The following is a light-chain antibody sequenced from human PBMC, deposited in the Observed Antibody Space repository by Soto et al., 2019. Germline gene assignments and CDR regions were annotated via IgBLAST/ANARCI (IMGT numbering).Light chain of an antibody. Sequence: QSVVTQPASGSGAPGPSITISCTGTRSYVGAYDYVSWYQQHPDKAPKLMIYEVSNRPSGVSNRFSGSKSVNTATLTISGLQADDEADYYCSSYTSSSTRVLGTGTKVTVL. V-gene: IGLV2-14*03. J-gene: IGLJ1*01. CDR2: EVS. CDR1: RSYVGAYDY. CDR3: SSYTSSSTRV.